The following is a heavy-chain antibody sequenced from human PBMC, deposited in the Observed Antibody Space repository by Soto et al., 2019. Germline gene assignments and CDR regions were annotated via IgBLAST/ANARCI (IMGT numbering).Heavy chain of an antibody. V-gene: IGHV3-15*01. Sequence: EVQLVESGGGLVKPGGSLRLSCAASGVTFSNAWMSWVRQAPGKGLEWVGRIKSKTDGGTTDYAAPVKGRFTISRDDSKNTLYLQMNSLKTEDTAVYYCTTEVGATEPSYYFDYWGQGTLVTVSS. CDR1: GVTFSNAW. CDR2: IKSKTDGGTT. D-gene: IGHD1-26*01. J-gene: IGHJ4*02. CDR3: TTEVGATEPSYYFDY.